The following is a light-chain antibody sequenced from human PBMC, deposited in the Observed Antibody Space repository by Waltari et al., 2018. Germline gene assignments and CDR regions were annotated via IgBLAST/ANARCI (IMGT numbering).Light chain of an antibody. Sequence: EIVLTQSPGTLSLSPGERATLSCRGSQSVSGTFLAWYQQRPGQAPRLLIYGASVRATGIPDRFSGSGSGTDVTLTISSLEPEDSAVYYCQQDGSSFGPGTKVNIK. CDR1: QSVSGTF. J-gene: IGKJ3*01. CDR3: QQDGSS. V-gene: IGKV3-20*01. CDR2: GAS.